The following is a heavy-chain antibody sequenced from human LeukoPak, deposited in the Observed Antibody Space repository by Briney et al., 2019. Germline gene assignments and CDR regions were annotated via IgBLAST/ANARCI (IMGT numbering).Heavy chain of an antibody. CDR2: INPSGGST. V-gene: IGHV1-46*01. Sequence: ASVKVSCKVSGYTLTELSMHWVRQAPGQGLEWMGIINPSGGSTSYAQKFQGRVTMTRDTSTSTVYMELSSLRSEDTAVYYCARDCGHQAWDFDYWGQGTLVTVSS. CDR1: GYTLTELS. D-gene: IGHD2-21*01. CDR3: ARDCGHQAWDFDY. J-gene: IGHJ4*02.